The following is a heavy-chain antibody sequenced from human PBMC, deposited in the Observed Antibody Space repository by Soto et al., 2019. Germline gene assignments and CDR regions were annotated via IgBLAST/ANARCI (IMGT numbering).Heavy chain of an antibody. CDR3: AKFFYADSGWPYYYYYYMDV. D-gene: IGHD3-22*01. CDR1: GFTFSSYA. J-gene: IGHJ6*03. V-gene: IGHV3-23*01. CDR2: ISGSGGST. Sequence: GGFLRLSCAASGFTFSSYAMSWVRQAPGKGLEWVSAISGSGGSTYYADSVKGRFTISRDNSKNTLYLQMNSLRAEDTAVYYCAKFFYADSGWPYYYYYYMDVWGKGTTVTVSS.